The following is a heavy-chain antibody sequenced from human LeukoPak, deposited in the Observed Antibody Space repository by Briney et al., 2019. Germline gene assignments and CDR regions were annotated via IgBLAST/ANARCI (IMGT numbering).Heavy chain of an antibody. CDR2: ISGSGGST. V-gene: IGHV3-23*01. Sequence: GGSLRLSCAASGFTVSSDTMSWVRQPPGKELEWVSAISGSGGSTYYADSVKGRFTISRDNSKNTLYLQMNSLRAEDTAVYYCAKISRARLLMAVDYWGQGTLVTVSS. CDR1: GFTVSSDT. J-gene: IGHJ4*02. CDR3: AKISRARLLMAVDY. D-gene: IGHD2-8*01.